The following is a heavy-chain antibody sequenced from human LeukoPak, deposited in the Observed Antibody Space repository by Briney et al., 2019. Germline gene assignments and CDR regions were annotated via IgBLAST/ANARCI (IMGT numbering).Heavy chain of an antibody. CDR3: ARTDCSSTSCYALHYYYYYYMDV. D-gene: IGHD2-2*01. J-gene: IGHJ6*03. CDR2: INPSGGST. Sequence: GASVKVSCKASGYTFTSYYMHWVRQAPGQGLEWMGIINPSGGSTSYAQKFQGRVTMTRDTSTSTAYMELRSLRSDDTAVYYCARTDCSSTSCYALHYYYYYYMDVWGKGTTVTISS. CDR1: GYTFTSYY. V-gene: IGHV1-46*01.